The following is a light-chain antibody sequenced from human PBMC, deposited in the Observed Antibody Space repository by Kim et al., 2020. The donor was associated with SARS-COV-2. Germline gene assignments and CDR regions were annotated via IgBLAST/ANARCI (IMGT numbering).Light chain of an antibody. CDR3: QAWDSSTVV. CDR1: KLGDKY. Sequence: VSPGQTARITCSGDKLGDKYACWYQQKPGQSPVLVIYQDSKRPSGIPERFSGSNAGNTATLTISGTQAMDEADYYCQAWDSSTVVFGGGTQLTVL. CDR2: QDS. J-gene: IGLJ2*01. V-gene: IGLV3-1*01.